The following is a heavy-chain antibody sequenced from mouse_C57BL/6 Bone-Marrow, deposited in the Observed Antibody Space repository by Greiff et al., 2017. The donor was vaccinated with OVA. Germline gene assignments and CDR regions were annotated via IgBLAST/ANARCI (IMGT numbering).Heavy chain of an antibody. CDR2: IDPDNGAT. V-gene: IGHV14-4*01. CDR1: GFNFNDDY. J-gene: IGHJ2*01. Sequence: VQLQQSGAELVRPGASVKLSCTASGFNFNDDYMHWVKERPEQGLEWIGWIDPDNGATDYASKFKGKATITADTSSKTVYLHLSSLTSQAAAVYYCPTSRYWGQGTTLTVSS. CDR3: PTSRY.